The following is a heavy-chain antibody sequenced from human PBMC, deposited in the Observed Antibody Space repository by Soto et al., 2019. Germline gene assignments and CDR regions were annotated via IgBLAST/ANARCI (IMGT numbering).Heavy chain of an antibody. CDR3: ARGKINWFDP. CDR2: IYDSGST. J-gene: IGHJ5*02. CDR1: SVGCY. V-gene: IGHV4-31*02. Sequence: SVGCYRSWSSQHPGKGLEWIWYIYDSGSTYYNPSLKSRVTISVDTSKNQFSLKLSSVTAADTAVYYCARGKINWFDPLVHGTLVTVSS.